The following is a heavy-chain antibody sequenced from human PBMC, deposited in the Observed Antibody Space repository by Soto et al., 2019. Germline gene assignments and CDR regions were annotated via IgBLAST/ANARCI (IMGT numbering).Heavy chain of an antibody. CDR2: IFPGDAET. CDR3: ATPGGFGMDV. Sequence: PGEFRKISCQGSVYNFATHWIGWVRHKAGKGLEWMGIIFPGDAETRYSPSFQGHITISADKSISIAYLRWSSLKASDTGMYYCATPGGFGMDVWGQGTTVTVSS. D-gene: IGHD5-12*01. V-gene: IGHV5-51*01. J-gene: IGHJ6*02. CDR1: VYNFATHW.